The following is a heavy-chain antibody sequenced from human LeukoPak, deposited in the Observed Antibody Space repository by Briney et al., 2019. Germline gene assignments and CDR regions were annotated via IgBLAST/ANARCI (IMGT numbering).Heavy chain of an antibody. D-gene: IGHD2-21*01. CDR3: TRDGLAYCGGDCFSS. J-gene: IGHJ4*02. Sequence: ASVKVSCKASGGTFSSYAISWVRQAPGQGLEWMGWINPNSGGTNYAQKFQGRVTMTRDTSISTAYMELSRLRSDDTAVYYCTRDGLAYCGGDCFSSWGQGTLVTVSS. CDR1: GGTFSSYA. V-gene: IGHV1-2*02. CDR2: INPNSGGT.